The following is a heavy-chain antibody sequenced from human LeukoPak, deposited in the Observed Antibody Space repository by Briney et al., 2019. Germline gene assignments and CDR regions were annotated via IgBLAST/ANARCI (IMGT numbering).Heavy chain of an antibody. Sequence: GGSLRLSCAASGFSFSGFGMHWVRQAPGKGLEWVAVIWYDGSKKYYADSVKGRFTISRDNSKNTLYLQMNSLRVEDTAVYYCARDLTSGGFDPWGQGTLVTVSS. J-gene: IGHJ5*02. D-gene: IGHD1-26*01. CDR3: ARDLTSGGFDP. CDR2: IWYDGSKK. CDR1: GFSFSGFG. V-gene: IGHV3-33*01.